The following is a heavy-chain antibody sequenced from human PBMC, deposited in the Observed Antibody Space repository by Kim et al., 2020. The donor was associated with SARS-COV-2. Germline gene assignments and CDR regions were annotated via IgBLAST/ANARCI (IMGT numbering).Heavy chain of an antibody. Sequence: ALVKVSCKVSGYTLTELSMHWVRQAPGKGLEWMGGFDPEDGETIYAQKFQGRVTMTEDTSTDTAYMELSSLRSEDTAVYYCVVSIAVTGTPGRYNYYHGMDVWGQGTTVTVSS. CDR2: FDPEDGET. V-gene: IGHV1-24*01. J-gene: IGHJ6*02. CDR1: GYTLTELS. D-gene: IGHD6-19*01. CDR3: VVSIAVTGTPGRYNYYHGMDV.